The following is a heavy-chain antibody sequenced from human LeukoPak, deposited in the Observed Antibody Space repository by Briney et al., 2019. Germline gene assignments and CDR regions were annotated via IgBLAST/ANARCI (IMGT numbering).Heavy chain of an antibody. D-gene: IGHD3-10*01. CDR2: ISGSGGST. CDR1: GFTFSSYA. CDR3: AKVGSMGFGELALDY. Sequence: GGSLRLSCAASGFTFSSYAMSWVRQAPGKGLEWVSAISGSGGSTYYADSVKGRFTISRDNSKNTLYLQMNSLRAEGTAVYYCAKVGSMGFGELALDYWGQGTLVTVSS. J-gene: IGHJ4*02. V-gene: IGHV3-23*01.